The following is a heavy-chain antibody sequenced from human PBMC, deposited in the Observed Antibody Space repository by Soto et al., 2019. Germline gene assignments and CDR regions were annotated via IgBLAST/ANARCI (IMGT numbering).Heavy chain of an antibody. Sequence: SETLSLTCTVSGGSISSSSYYWGWIRQPPGKGLEWIGSIYYSGSTYYNPSLKSRVTISVDTSKNQFSQKLSSVTAADTAVYYCAGGRFLEGLLIDNYFDYWGQGTLVTVSS. D-gene: IGHD3-3*01. CDR3: AGGRFLEGLLIDNYFDY. V-gene: IGHV4-39*01. J-gene: IGHJ4*02. CDR1: GGSISSSSYY. CDR2: IYYSGST.